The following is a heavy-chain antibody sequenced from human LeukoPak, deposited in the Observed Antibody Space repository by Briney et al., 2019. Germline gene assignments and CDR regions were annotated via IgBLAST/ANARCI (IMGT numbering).Heavy chain of an antibody. Sequence: GGSLRLSCVTSGFTFSNIGMNWVRQAPGKGLEWVAAIPGRGDYTYYADSLRGRFSISRDNSKSTLYLQMTSLRAEDTAIYYCVKDHKSGRFFDFWGQGTLVTVSS. D-gene: IGHD3-16*01. CDR2: IPGRGDYT. J-gene: IGHJ4*02. CDR1: GFTFSNIG. V-gene: IGHV3-23*01. CDR3: VKDHKSGRFFDF.